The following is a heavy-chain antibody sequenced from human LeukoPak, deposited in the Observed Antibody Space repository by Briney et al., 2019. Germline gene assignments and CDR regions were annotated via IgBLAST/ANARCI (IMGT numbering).Heavy chain of an antibody. D-gene: IGHD6-13*01. J-gene: IGHJ5*02. CDR1: GYTLTELS. CDR2: FDPEDGET. V-gene: IGHV1-24*01. Sequence: GASVKVSCKVSGYTLTELSMHWVRQAPGKGLEWMGGFDPEDGETIYAQKFQGRVTMTEDTSTDTAYMELSSLRSEDTAVYYCATAGIAEAGTWFDPWGQGTLVTVSS. CDR3: ATAGIAEAGTWFDP.